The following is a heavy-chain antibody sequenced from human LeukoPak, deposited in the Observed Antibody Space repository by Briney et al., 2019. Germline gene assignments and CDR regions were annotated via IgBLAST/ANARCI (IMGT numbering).Heavy chain of an antibody. Sequence: SETLSLTCAVYGGSFSGYYWSWIRQPPGKGLEWIGEISHSGSTNYNPSLKSRVTISVDTSKDQFSLKLSSVTAADTAVYYCARLRVLWWKIDYWGQGTLVTVSS. V-gene: IGHV4-34*01. CDR3: ARLRVLWWKIDY. D-gene: IGHD4/OR15-4a*01. J-gene: IGHJ4*02. CDR2: ISHSGST. CDR1: GGSFSGYY.